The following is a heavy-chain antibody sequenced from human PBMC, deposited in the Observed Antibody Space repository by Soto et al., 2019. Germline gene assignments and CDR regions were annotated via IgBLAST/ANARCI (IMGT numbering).Heavy chain of an antibody. CDR1: GGSISSYY. CDR2: IFYSGSP. J-gene: IGHJ3*02. D-gene: IGHD2-2*01. CDR3: ARGSYETRDDAFDI. V-gene: IGHV4-59*01. Sequence: SETLSLTCTVSGGSISSYYWSRIRQPPGKGLEWIGYIFYSGSPNYKPSLKSRVTISVDTSRNQFSLKLTSVTAADTAVYFCARGSYETRDDAFDIWGQGTVVTVSS.